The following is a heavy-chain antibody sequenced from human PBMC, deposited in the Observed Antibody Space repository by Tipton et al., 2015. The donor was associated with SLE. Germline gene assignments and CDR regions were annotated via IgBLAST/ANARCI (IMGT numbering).Heavy chain of an antibody. CDR1: VGSISSFC. J-gene: IGHJ3*02. D-gene: IGHD3-3*02. Sequence: TLSLTCTVSVGSISSFCWNWIRQSPGKGLEWIGHVFHTGATNYNPSLTSRATVSVDPSKNQVSLHLRSVASVDTAEYYCARWPSIFGVEPLGFDIWGHGTMVTVSS. CDR3: ARWPSIFGVEPLGFDI. V-gene: IGHV4-59*01. CDR2: VFHTGAT.